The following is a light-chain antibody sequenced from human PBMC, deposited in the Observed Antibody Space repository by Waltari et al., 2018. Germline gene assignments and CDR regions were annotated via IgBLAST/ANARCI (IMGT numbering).Light chain of an antibody. CDR2: RDS. Sequence: SYELTQPPSVSVALGQTATIPCGGKHIGKKNVQRYQQKAGQAPVLVIYRDSNRPSGIPARFPGSNSRTAATLTISRVQADDAADYYCQVWDSSWVFGGGSKLTVL. CDR3: QVWDSSWV. CDR1: HIGKKN. J-gene: IGLJ3*02. V-gene: IGLV3-9*01.